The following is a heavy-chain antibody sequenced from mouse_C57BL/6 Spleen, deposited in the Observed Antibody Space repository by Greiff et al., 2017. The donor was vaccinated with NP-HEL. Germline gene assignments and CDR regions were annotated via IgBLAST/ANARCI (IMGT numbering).Heavy chain of an antibody. CDR3: AVYDYGVYFDY. D-gene: IGHD2-4*01. CDR1: GYTFTSYG. J-gene: IGHJ2*01. CDR2: IYPRSGNT. V-gene: IGHV1-81*01. Sequence: QVQLKQSGAELARPGASVKLSCKASGYTFTSYGISWVKQRTGQGLEWIGEIYPRSGNTYYNEKFKGKATLTADKSSSTAYMELRSLTSEDSAVYFCAVYDYGVYFDYWGQGTTLTVSS.